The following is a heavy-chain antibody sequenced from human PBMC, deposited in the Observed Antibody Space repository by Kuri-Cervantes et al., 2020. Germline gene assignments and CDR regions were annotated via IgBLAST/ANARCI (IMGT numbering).Heavy chain of an antibody. D-gene: IGHD5-18*01. CDR2: IKQDGSEK. CDR3: ARIYQGLDTAEEQQHLFDY. CDR1: GFRFISYW. V-gene: IGHV3-7*01. J-gene: IGHJ4*02. Sequence: GESLKISCAASGFRFISYWMTWVRQAPGKGLEWVANIKQDGSEKYYVDSVKGRFTISRDNAKNSLYLQMNSLRAEDTAVYYCARIYQGLDTAEEQQHLFDYWGQGTLVTVSS.